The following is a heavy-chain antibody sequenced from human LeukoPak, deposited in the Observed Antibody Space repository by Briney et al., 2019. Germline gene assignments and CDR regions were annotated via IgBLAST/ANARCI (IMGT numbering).Heavy chain of an antibody. V-gene: IGHV1-8*03. J-gene: IGHJ5*02. Sequence: ASVKVSCKASGYTSTSYDINWVRQATGQGLEWMGWMNPNSGNTGYAQKFQGRVTITRNTSISTAYMELSSLRSEDTAVYYCAKRGPYDFWSGYSHDSWFDPWGQGTLVTVSS. D-gene: IGHD3-3*01. CDR3: AKRGPYDFWSGYSHDSWFDP. CDR2: MNPNSGNT. CDR1: GYTSTSYD.